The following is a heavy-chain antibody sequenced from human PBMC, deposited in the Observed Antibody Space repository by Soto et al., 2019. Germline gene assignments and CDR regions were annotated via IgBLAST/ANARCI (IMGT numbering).Heavy chain of an antibody. CDR2: IYSGGST. V-gene: IGHV3-53*01. CDR1: GFTVSSNY. D-gene: IGHD2-2*01. Sequence: LRLSCAASGFTVSSNYMSWVRQAPGKGLEWVSVIYSGGSTYYADSVKGRFTISRDNSKNTLYLQMNSLRAEDTAVYYCAKESRYCAYCSSTSKFDYWGLGTPVTVSA. J-gene: IGHJ4*02. CDR3: AKESRYCAYCSSTSKFDY.